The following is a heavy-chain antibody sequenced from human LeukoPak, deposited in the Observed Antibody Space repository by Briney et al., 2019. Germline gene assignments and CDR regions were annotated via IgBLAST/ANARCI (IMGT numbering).Heavy chain of an antibody. D-gene: IGHD2-15*01. Sequence: GGSLRLSCAASEFSVGSNYMTWVRQAPGKGLEWASLIYSGGSTYYADSVKGRFTISRDNSKNTLYLQMNSLRAEDTAVYYCAKGADIVVVVAATPGIDYWGQGTLVTVSS. J-gene: IGHJ4*02. CDR2: IYSGGST. CDR3: AKGADIVVVVAATPGIDY. V-gene: IGHV3-66*01. CDR1: EFSVGSNY.